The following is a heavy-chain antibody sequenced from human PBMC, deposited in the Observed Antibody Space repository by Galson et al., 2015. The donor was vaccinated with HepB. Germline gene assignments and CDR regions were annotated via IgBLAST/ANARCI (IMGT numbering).Heavy chain of an antibody. CDR3: ARDVKYYNFWSGYIN. J-gene: IGHJ4*02. Sequence: GRFFISRDNAKNSLYLQMNSLRAEDTAVYYCARDVKYYNFWSGYINWGQGTLVTVSS. V-gene: IGHV3-11*05. D-gene: IGHD3-3*01.